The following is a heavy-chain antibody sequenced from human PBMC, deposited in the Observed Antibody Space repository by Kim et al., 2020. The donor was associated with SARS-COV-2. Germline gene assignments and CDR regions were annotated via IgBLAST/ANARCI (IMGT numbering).Heavy chain of an antibody. CDR1: GFTFSSYG. CDR3: AKAVYYDILTGSGWYFDL. CDR2: ISYDGSNK. D-gene: IGHD3-9*01. Sequence: GGSLRLSCAASGFTFSSYGMHWVRQAPGKGLEWVAVISYDGSNKYYADSVKGRFTISRDNSKNTLYLQMNSLRAEDTAVYYCAKAVYYDILTGSGWYFDLWGRGTLVTVSS. J-gene: IGHJ2*01. V-gene: IGHV3-30*18.